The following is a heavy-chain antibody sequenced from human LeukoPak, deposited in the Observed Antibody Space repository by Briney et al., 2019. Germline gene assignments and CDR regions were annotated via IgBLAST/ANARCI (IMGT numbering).Heavy chain of an antibody. CDR3: ARDEGRGYSYGSPWGDY. V-gene: IGHV3-23*01. Sequence: GGSLRLSCAASGFTFSSYAMSWVRQAPGKGLEWVSAISGSGGSTYYADSVKGRFTISRDNSKNTLYLQMNSLRAEDTAVYYCARDEGRGYSYGSPWGDYWGQGTLVTVSS. D-gene: IGHD5-18*01. CDR2: ISGSGGST. CDR1: GFTFSSYA. J-gene: IGHJ4*02.